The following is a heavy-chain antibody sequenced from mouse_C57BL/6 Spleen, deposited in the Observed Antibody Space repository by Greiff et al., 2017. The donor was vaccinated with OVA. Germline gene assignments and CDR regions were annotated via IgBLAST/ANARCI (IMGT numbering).Heavy chain of an antibody. D-gene: IGHD3-2*02. Sequence: VQLQQSGPELVKPGASVKISCKASGYAFSSSWMNWVKQRPGKGLEWIGRIYPGDGDTNYNGKFKGKATLTADKSSSTAYMQLSSLTSEDSAVYFCARQLRLQGLDYWGQGTSVTVSS. CDR1: GYAFSSSW. CDR3: ARQLRLQGLDY. V-gene: IGHV1-82*01. CDR2: IYPGDGDT. J-gene: IGHJ4*01.